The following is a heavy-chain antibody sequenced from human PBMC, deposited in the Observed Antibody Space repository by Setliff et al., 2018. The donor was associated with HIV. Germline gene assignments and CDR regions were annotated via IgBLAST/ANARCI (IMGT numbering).Heavy chain of an antibody. Sequence: SETLSLTCTVSGGSISNRYWSWIRQPPGKELEWVGSISYSGNTDQNPSLKGRVTISQDTSNNQFSLKLSSVTAADTAVYFCARGFYREAMDVWGPGTTVTVSS. V-gene: IGHV4-59*11. D-gene: IGHD1-26*01. CDR2: ISYSGNT. CDR1: GGSISNRY. CDR3: ARGFYREAMDV. J-gene: IGHJ6*02.